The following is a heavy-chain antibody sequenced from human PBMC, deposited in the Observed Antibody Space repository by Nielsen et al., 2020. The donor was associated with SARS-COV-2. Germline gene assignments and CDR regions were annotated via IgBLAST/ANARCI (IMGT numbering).Heavy chain of an antibody. J-gene: IGHJ6*03. CDR2: ISSSSSYI. CDR1: GFTFSSYS. CDR3: ARTSILTGPYYYYYMDV. D-gene: IGHD3-9*01. Sequence: GGSLRLSCAASGFTFSSYSMNWVRQAPGKGLEWVSSISSSSSYIYYADSVKGRFTTSRDNAKNSLYLQMNSLRAEDTAVYYCARTSILTGPYYYYYMDVWGKGTTVTVSS. V-gene: IGHV3-21*01.